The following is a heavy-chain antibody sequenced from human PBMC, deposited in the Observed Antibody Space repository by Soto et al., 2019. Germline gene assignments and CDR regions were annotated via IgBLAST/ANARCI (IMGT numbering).Heavy chain of an antibody. V-gene: IGHV1-18*01. CDR3: ARHYPPAATLYYFDY. CDR2: ISAYNGNT. D-gene: IGHD2-2*01. CDR1: GYTFTSYG. J-gene: IGHJ4*02. Sequence: GASVKVSCKASGYTFTSYGISWVRQAPGQGLEWMGWISAYNGNTNYAQKLQGRVTMTTDTSTSTAYMELRSLRSDDTAVYYCARHYPPAATLYYFDYWGQGTLVTVSS.